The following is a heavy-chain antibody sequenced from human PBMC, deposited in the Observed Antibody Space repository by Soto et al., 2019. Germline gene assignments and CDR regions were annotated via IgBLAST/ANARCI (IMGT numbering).Heavy chain of an antibody. V-gene: IGHV1-69*01. J-gene: IGHJ4*02. CDR3: ARESEDLTSNFDY. CDR1: GGTFSRYA. Sequence: QVQLVQSGAEVKKPGSSVKVSCKASGGTFSRYAINWVRQAPGQGLEWMGGIIPMFGTASYAQRFQGRVTITADESTSTAYMELSSLRSEDTAFYYCARESEDLTSNFDYWGQGTLVTVSS. CDR2: IIPMFGTA.